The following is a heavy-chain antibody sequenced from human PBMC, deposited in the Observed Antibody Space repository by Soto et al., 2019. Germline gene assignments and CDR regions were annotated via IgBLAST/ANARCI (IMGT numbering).Heavy chain of an antibody. J-gene: IGHJ6*02. D-gene: IGHD6-6*01. CDR1: GGTFSSYA. V-gene: IGHV1-69*12. CDR3: AARIAARPTGVYYYGMDV. Sequence: QVQLVQSGAEVKKPGSSVKVSCKASGGTFSSYAISWVRQAPGQGLEWMGGIIPIFGTANYAQKFQGRVTITADESTSTAYMELSSLRSEDTAVYYCAARIAARPTGVYYYGMDVWGQGTTVTVSS. CDR2: IIPIFGTA.